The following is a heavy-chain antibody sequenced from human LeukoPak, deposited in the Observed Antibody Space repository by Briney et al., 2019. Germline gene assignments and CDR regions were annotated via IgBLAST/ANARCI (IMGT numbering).Heavy chain of an antibody. V-gene: IGHV1-18*01. CDR2: ISAYNGNT. CDR1: GYTFTSYG. Sequence: ASVKVSCKASGYTFTSYGISWVRQAPGQGLEWMGWISAYNGNTNYAQKLQGRVTMTTDTSTSTAYMELRSLRSDDTAVYYCARADDILTGYFHFDYWGRGTLVTVSS. D-gene: IGHD3-9*01. CDR3: ARADDILTGYFHFDY. J-gene: IGHJ4*02.